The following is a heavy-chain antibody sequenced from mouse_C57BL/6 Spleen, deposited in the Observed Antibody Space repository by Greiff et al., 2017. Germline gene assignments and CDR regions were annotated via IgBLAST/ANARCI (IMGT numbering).Heavy chain of an antibody. J-gene: IGHJ1*03. CDR1: GFTFSDYG. D-gene: IGHD2-4*01. Sequence: EVQVVESGGGLVKPGGSLKLSCAASGFTFSDYGMHWVRQAPEKGLEWVAYISSGSSTIYYADTVKGRFTISRDNAKNTLFLQMTSLRSEDTAMYYCARAYDYDVVWYFDVWGTGTTVTVSS. CDR3: ARAYDYDVVWYFDV. V-gene: IGHV5-17*01. CDR2: ISSGSSTI.